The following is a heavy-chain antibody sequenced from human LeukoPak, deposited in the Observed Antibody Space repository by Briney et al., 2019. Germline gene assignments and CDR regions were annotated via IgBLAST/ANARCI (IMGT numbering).Heavy chain of an antibody. CDR2: IYSGGST. CDR1: GFTVSSNY. V-gene: IGHV3-66*01. CDR3: ARDTRGSIALDAFDI. Sequence: PGGSLRLSCAASGFTVSSNYMSWVRQAPGKGLELVSVIYSGGSTYYADSVKGRFTISRDNSKNTLYLQMNSLRAEDTAVYYCARDTRGSIALDAFDIWGQGTMVTVSS. J-gene: IGHJ3*02. D-gene: IGHD6-6*01.